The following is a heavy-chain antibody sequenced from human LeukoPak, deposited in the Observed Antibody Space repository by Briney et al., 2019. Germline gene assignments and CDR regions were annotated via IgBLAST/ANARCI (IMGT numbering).Heavy chain of an antibody. CDR1: GGSISSYY. J-gene: IGHJ3*02. V-gene: IGHV4-59*06. CDR2: IYYSGST. D-gene: IGHD3-10*01. Sequence: SETLSLTCTVSGGSISSYYWSWIRQPAGKGLEWIGYIYYSGSTYYNPSFKSRVTISVDTSKNQFSLKLSSVTAADTAVYYCASRTMVRGVRDAFDIWGQGTMVTVSS. CDR3: ASRTMVRGVRDAFDI.